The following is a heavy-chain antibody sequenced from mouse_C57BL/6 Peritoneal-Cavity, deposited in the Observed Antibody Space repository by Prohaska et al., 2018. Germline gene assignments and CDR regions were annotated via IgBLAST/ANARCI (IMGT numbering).Heavy chain of an antibody. V-gene: IGHV11-2*01. CDR3: MRYGNYWYFDV. D-gene: IGHD2-1*01. Sequence: EVQLLETGGGLVQPGGSRGLSCEGSGFTFSGFWMSWVRQTPGKTLEWIGDINSGGSAINYATSIKDRFTIFRDNEKRTMYLKMSNVRSEDTATYFCMRYGNYWYFDVWGTGTTVTVSS. CDR1: GFTFSGFW. CDR2: INSGGSAI. J-gene: IGHJ1*03.